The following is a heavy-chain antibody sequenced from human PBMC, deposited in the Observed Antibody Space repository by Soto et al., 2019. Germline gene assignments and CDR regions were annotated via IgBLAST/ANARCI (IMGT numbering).Heavy chain of an antibody. J-gene: IGHJ5*02. CDR2: IYFSVST. CDR3: TREVATPNNWFDP. Sequence: PSETLSLTCTVSGGSINGYYWTWIRQTPGKGLEWIGNIYFSVSTKYNPSLQSRVTISVDTSKKQFSLRLTSVTPADTAVYYCTREVATPNNWFDPWGQGTLVTVSS. CDR1: GGSINGYY. V-gene: IGHV4-59*01.